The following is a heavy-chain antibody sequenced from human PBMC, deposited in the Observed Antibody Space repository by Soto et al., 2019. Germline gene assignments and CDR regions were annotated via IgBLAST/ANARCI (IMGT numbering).Heavy chain of an antibody. CDR1: GGSISSSSYY. Sequence: WETLSLTCTVSGGSISSSSYYWGWIRQPPGKGLEWIGSIYYSGSTYYNPSLKSRVTISVDTSKNQFSLKLSSVTAADTAVYYCARVGVVVYAGYCYYGMDVWGQGTTVTVSS. CDR2: IYYSGST. J-gene: IGHJ6*02. D-gene: IGHD2-8*01. V-gene: IGHV4-39*01. CDR3: ARVGVVVYAGYCYYGMDV.